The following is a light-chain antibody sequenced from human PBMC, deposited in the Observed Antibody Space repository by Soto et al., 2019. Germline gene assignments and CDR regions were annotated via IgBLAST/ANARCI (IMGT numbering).Light chain of an antibody. CDR2: SAS. CDR3: QQYNSYPWT. CDR1: QDISNS. V-gene: IGKV1-17*03. J-gene: IGKJ2*02. Sequence: DIQMTQSPSAMSASVGDRVTITCRASQDISNSLAWLQQKPGKVPRRLMFSASRLQSGVPSRFSGSGSGTEFTLTINSLQPEDFATYYCQQYNSYPWTFGQGTKLEIK.